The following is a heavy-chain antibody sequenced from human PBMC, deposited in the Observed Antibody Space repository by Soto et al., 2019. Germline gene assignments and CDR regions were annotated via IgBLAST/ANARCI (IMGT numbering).Heavy chain of an antibody. Sequence: GGSLRLSCAASGFTFSGSAMHWVRQASGKGLEWVGRIRSKANSYATAYAASVKGRFTISRDDSKNTAYLQMNSLKTEDTAVYYCTRMEGYYDSSGYYRYYYGMDVWGQGTTVTVSS. D-gene: IGHD3-22*01. CDR3: TRMEGYYDSSGYYRYYYGMDV. CDR2: IRSKANSYAT. V-gene: IGHV3-73*01. CDR1: GFTFSGSA. J-gene: IGHJ6*02.